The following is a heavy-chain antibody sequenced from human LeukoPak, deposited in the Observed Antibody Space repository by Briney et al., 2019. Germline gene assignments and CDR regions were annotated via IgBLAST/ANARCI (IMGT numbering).Heavy chain of an antibody. CDR1: GFTFSSDA. V-gene: IGHV3-23*01. D-gene: IGHD4-17*01. CDR3: AKAAKIPSYGDYPPDY. J-gene: IGHJ4*02. Sequence: PGGALRLSCASSGFTFSSDAMSSVRQAPGKGLDWVSAISGSGGSTYYADSVKGRFTISRDNSKNPLYLQMNRLRAEDTAVYYCAKAAKIPSYGDYPPDYWGQGTLVAVSS. CDR2: ISGSGGST.